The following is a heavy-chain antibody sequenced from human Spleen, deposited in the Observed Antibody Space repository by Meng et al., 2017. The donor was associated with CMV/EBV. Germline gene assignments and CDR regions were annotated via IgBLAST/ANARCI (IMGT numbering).Heavy chain of an antibody. J-gene: IGHJ6*02. Sequence: GESLKISCAASGFTFSSYAMTWVRQAPGKGLEWVSVISGSGGSTYYADSVKGRFTISRDNSKSTLYLQMNSLRAEDTAVYYCAKTVVPAAIFYYYYGMDVWGQGTTVTVSS. CDR2: ISGSGGST. CDR3: AKTVVPAAIFYYYYGMDV. V-gene: IGHV3-23*01. CDR1: GFTFSSYA. D-gene: IGHD2-2*01.